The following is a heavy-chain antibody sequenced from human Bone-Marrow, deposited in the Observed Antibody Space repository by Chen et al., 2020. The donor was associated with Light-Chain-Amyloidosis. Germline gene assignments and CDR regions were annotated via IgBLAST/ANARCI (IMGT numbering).Heavy chain of an antibody. CDR2: INGDGRAT. Sequence: EVLLVESGGGLVQPGGSLRLSCAASGFTFSSYWTHWVRQAPGKGLVWVARINGDGRATNYPDCVKGRFTISRDNAKNTLYLQMNSLRAEDTAVYYCARSQSGIYDYWGQGTLVTVSS. CDR1: GFTFSSYW. CDR3: ARSQSGIYDY. D-gene: IGHD1-1*01. V-gene: IGHV3-74*02. J-gene: IGHJ4*02.